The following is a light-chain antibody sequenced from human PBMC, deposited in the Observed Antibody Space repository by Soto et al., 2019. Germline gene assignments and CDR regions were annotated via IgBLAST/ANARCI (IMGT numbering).Light chain of an antibody. V-gene: IGKV3-20*01. CDR3: QQYGSSPPLT. J-gene: IGKJ4*01. CDR2: SAS. CDR1: QSVSNNH. Sequence: EIVLMQSPGTLSLSPGERATLSCRASQSVSNNHVAWYQQKPGQAPRLLIASASSRATGIPDRFSGSGSGTDFTLTISRLEPEDFAVYYCQQYGSSPPLTFGGGTKV.